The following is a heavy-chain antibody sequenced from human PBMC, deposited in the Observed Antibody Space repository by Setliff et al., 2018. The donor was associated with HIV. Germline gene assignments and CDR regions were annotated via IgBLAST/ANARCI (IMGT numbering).Heavy chain of an antibody. CDR2: IYYTGTT. CDR1: GDSISSGSDY. Sequence: SETLSLTCTVSGDSISSGSDYWSWIRQHPWKGLEWIGYIYYTGTTYFNPSLKNRLSISVDTSKNQFSLRVTSVTAADSAVYCCARTVRSAYGLDYFDFWGPGTPVTVSS. J-gene: IGHJ4*02. D-gene: IGHD5-12*01. V-gene: IGHV4-31*03. CDR3: ARTVRSAYGLDYFDF.